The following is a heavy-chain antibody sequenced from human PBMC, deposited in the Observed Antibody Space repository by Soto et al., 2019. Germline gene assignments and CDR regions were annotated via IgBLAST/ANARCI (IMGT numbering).Heavy chain of an antibody. CDR3: ARGPRPSSAGTGAY. Sequence: GGSLRLSCALSGFDSSYYWIQWFRQSPGKGLEWVSRIDPVGTTTNYADSVKGRFSVSRDNAKKTIYLQMNSLTADDTALYYCARGPRPSSAGTGAYWGQGXLVTVSS. CDR1: GFDSSYYW. V-gene: IGHV3-74*01. D-gene: IGHD1-1*01. CDR2: IDPVGTTT. J-gene: IGHJ1*01.